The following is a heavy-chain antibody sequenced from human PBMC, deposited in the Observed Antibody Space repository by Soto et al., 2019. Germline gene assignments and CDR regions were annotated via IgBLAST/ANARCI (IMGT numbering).Heavy chain of an antibody. CDR3: ARTYGRRIDY. Sequence: EVQLVQSGAEVKKPGESLKISCKGSGYTFTTSWIGWVRQMPGKGLEWMGLIYPSDSDTKYSPSFQGQVTISADKSITTAYLQWSSLKASDTAIYYWARTYGRRIDYWGQGTLVTVSS. J-gene: IGHJ4*02. CDR2: IYPSDSDT. V-gene: IGHV5-51*03. CDR1: GYTFTTSW. D-gene: IGHD3-16*01.